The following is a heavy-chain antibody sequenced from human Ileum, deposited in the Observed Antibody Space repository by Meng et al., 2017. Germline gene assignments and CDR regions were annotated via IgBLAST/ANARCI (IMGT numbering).Heavy chain of an antibody. V-gene: IGHV3-30*01. CDR1: GLTFNSDD. Sequence: GGSLRLSCTASGLTFNSDDMHWVRQAPGKGLEWVAVTSYVGTKEFYANSVRGRFTISRDDSRNTLFLQMYNLRVEDTAVYYCARVRDDSSWHIKDWGQGTLVTVSS. J-gene: IGHJ4*02. D-gene: IGHD6-13*01. CDR3: ARVRDDSSWHIKD. CDR2: TSYVGTKE.